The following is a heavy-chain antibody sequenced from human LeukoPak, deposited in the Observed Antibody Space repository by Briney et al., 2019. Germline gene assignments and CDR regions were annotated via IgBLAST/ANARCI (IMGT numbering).Heavy chain of an antibody. CDR2: ISGSGGST. Sequence: GGSLRLSCAASGFIFSSYGMSWVRQAPGKGLEWVSGISGSGGSTYYGDSVKGRCTISRDNSKNMVYLQMNSLRAEDTAVYYCARLFVYGSGAEAFDYWGQGALVTVSS. J-gene: IGHJ4*02. D-gene: IGHD3-10*01. CDR1: GFIFSSYG. V-gene: IGHV3-23*01. CDR3: ARLFVYGSGAEAFDY.